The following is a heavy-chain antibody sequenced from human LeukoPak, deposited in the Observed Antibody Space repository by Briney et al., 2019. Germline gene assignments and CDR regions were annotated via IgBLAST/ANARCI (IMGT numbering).Heavy chain of an antibody. J-gene: IGHJ6*03. D-gene: IGHD5-18*01. CDR2: IYTSGST. Sequence: PSETLSLTCTVSGGSLSSYYWSWIRQPAGKGLEWIGRIYTSGSTNYNPSLKSRVTISVDTSKNQFSLNLSSVTAADTAVYYCARRAGYTYGSYYQYYYMDVWGKGTTVTVSS. CDR1: GGSLSSYY. CDR3: ARRAGYTYGSYYQYYYMDV. V-gene: IGHV4-4*07.